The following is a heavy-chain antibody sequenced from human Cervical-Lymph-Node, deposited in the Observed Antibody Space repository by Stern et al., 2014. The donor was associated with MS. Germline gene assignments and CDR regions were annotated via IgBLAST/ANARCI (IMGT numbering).Heavy chain of an antibody. CDR3: AAGWSSGGSPRTLDY. CDR2: INHSGST. Sequence: QVQLQQWGAGLLKPSETLSLTCAVYGGSFSGYYWSWIRQPPGKGLEWIGEINHSGSTNYNPSLKSRVTISVDTTKNQFSLKLSSVTAADTAVYYCAAGWSSGGSPRTLDYWGQGTLVTVSS. J-gene: IGHJ4*02. V-gene: IGHV4-34*01. CDR1: GGSFSGYY. D-gene: IGHD2-15*01.